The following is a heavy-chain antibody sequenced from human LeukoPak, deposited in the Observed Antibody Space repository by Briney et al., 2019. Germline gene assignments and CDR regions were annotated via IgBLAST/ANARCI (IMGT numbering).Heavy chain of an antibody. J-gene: IGHJ4*02. CDR3: ARADYGDYSY. V-gene: IGHV1-69*04. CDR1: GGTFSSYA. CDR2: IIPILGIA. Sequence: SVKVSCKASGGTFSSYAISWVRQAPGQGLEWMGRIIPILGIANYAQKFQGRVTMTRNTSISTAYMELSSLRSEDTAVYYCARADYGDYSYWGQGTLVTVSS. D-gene: IGHD4-17*01.